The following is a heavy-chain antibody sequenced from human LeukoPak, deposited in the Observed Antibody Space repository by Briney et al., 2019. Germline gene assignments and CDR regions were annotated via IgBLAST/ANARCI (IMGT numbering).Heavy chain of an antibody. V-gene: IGHV4-61*05. CDR2: IYYSGST. CDR3: ARLGPNYYGSGSNPMYYFDY. CDR1: GGSISSSSYY. D-gene: IGHD3-10*01. Sequence: SETLSLTCTVSGGSISSSSYYWGWIRQPPGKGLEWIGYIYYSGSTNYNPSLKSRVTISVDTSKNQFSLKLSSVTAADTAVYYCARLGPNYYGSGSNPMYYFDYWGQGTLVTVSS. J-gene: IGHJ4*02.